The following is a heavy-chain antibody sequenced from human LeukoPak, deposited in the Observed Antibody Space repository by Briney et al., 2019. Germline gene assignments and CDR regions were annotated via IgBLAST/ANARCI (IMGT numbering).Heavy chain of an antibody. CDR2: INPNSGGT. Sequence: ASVKVSCKASGYTFTGYYMHWVRQAPGQGLEWMGWINPNSGGTNYAQKFQGRVTMTRDTSISTAYMELSRLRSDDTAVYYCAKLSSWELGGYYFDYWGQGTLVTVSS. J-gene: IGHJ4*02. D-gene: IGHD1-26*01. CDR3: AKLSSWELGGYYFDY. V-gene: IGHV1-2*02. CDR1: GYTFTGYY.